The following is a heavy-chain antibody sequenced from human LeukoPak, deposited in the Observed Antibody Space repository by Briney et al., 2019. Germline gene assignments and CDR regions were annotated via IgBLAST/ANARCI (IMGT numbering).Heavy chain of an antibody. Sequence: GGSLRLSCAASGFTFSSYSINWVRQAPGKGLEWVSSISSSSSYIYYADSVKGRFTISRDNAKNSLYLQMNSLRAEDTAVYYCARDAGYYYGSGSSSDYWGQGTLVTVSS. D-gene: IGHD3-10*01. CDR2: ISSSSSYI. V-gene: IGHV3-21*01. CDR3: ARDAGYYYGSGSSSDY. CDR1: GFTFSSYS. J-gene: IGHJ4*02.